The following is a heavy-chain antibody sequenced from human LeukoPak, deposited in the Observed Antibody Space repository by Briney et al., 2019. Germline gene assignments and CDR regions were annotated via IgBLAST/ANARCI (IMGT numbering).Heavy chain of an antibody. Sequence: ASVKVSCKASGGTFSSYAISWVRQAPGQGLEWMGGIIPIFGTANYAQKFQGRVTITADESTSTAYMELRSLRSDDTAVYYCARAGSLYSGSYDDYWGQGTLVTVSS. CDR3: ARAGSLYSGSYDDY. V-gene: IGHV1-69*13. CDR1: GGTFSSYA. D-gene: IGHD1-26*01. J-gene: IGHJ4*02. CDR2: IIPIFGTA.